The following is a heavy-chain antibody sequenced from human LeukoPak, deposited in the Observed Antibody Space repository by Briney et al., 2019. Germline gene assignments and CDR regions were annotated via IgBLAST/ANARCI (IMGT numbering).Heavy chain of an antibody. CDR1: GCSISSGGYY. D-gene: IGHD6-6*01. CDR2: IYYSGST. J-gene: IGHJ3*02. CDR3: ATTAFEYSSSGAFDI. V-gene: IGHV4-31*03. Sequence: SQTLSLTCPVSGCSISSGGYYWSWIRQHPGKGLAWIGYIYYSGSTYYNPSLKSRVTISVDTSKNQFSLKLSSVTAADTAVYYCATTAFEYSSSGAFDIWGQGTMVTVSS.